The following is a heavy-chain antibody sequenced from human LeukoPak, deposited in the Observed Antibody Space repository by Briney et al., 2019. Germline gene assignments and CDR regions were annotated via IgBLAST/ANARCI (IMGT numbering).Heavy chain of an antibody. CDR2: IIPIFGTA. CDR1: GGTFCSYA. CDR3: ARGPRRGWGSSFLDAFDI. V-gene: IGHV1-69*05. J-gene: IGHJ3*02. D-gene: IGHD2/OR15-2a*01. Sequence: ASVKVSCKASGGTFCSYAISWVRQAPGQGLEWMGRIIPIFGTANYAQKFQGRVTITTDESTSTAYMELSSLRSEDTAVYYCARGPRRGWGSSFLDAFDIWGQGTMVTVSS.